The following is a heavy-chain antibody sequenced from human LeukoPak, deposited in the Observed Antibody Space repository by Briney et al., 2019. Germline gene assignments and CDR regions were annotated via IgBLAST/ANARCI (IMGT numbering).Heavy chain of an antibody. D-gene: IGHD3-16*02. CDR2: IYTSGRT. J-gene: IGHJ4*02. V-gene: IGHV4-61*02. CDR1: GGSITFGSYH. Sequence: SETLSLTCTVSGGSITFGSYHWTWIRQPAGKGLEWIGRIYTSGRTFYNPSLKSRVTISMDTSMNQFSLRLNSVTAADTAVYYCARARVIPASFDDWGQGTLVTVSS. CDR3: ARARVIPASFDD.